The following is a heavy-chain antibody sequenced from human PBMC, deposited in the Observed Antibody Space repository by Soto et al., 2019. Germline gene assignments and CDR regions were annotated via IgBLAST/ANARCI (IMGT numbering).Heavy chain of an antibody. V-gene: IGHV4-31*03. D-gene: IGHD3-10*01. CDR3: ARAVGFYYYGSGSYLERGYYYYYCMDV. CDR2: IYYSGRT. J-gene: IGHJ6*02. Sequence: QVQLQESGPGLVKPSQTLSLTCTVSGGSISSGGYSWSWIRQHPGKGLECIGYIYYSGRTYYNPSLMSRVTMSVETAKNQFSLKLSSVTAGDTAVYYCARAVGFYYYGSGSYLERGYYYYYCMDVGGQGTTVTVAS. CDR1: GGSISSGGYS.